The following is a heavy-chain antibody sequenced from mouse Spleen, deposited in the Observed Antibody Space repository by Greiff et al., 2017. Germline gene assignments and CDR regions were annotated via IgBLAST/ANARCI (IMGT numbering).Heavy chain of an antibody. CDR3: ARSYDGYYWFAY. V-gene: IGHV8-12*01. D-gene: IGHD2-3*01. CDR2: IYWDDDK. J-gene: IGHJ3*01. Sequence: QVTLKECGPGILQSSQTLSLTCSFSGFSLSTSGMGVSWIRQPSGKGLEWLAHIYWDDDKRYNPSLKSRLTISKDTSRNQVFLKITSVDTADTATYYCARSYDGYYWFAYWGQGTLVTVSA. CDR1: GFSLSTSGMG.